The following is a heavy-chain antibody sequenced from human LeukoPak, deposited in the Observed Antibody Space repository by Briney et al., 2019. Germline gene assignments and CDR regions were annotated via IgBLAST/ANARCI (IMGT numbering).Heavy chain of an antibody. CDR1: GFPFSSSW. V-gene: IGHV3-7*04. CDR3: ARAYDILTGYTPWVG. CDR2: IKQDGSEK. Sequence: GGSLRLSCAASGFPFSSSWMSWVRQAPGKGLEWVANIKQDGSEKYYVDSVKGRFTISRDNAKDSLYLQVNSLRAEDTAVYYCARAYDILTGYTPWVGGGQGTLVTVSS. D-gene: IGHD3-9*01. J-gene: IGHJ4*02.